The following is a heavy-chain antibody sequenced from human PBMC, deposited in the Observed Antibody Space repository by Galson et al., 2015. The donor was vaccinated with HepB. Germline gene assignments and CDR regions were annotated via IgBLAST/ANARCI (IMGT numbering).Heavy chain of an antibody. D-gene: IGHD3-22*01. CDR1: GVTFSNYA. CDR3: ARGSHVRVYYYDRSGTKPHDALDI. Sequence: SVKVSCKASGVTFSNYAITWVRQAPGQGLEWMGGISPIFATTNYAQKFQGRVTITADESTSTAYMELSSLRFEDTAVYYCARGSHVRVYYYDRSGTKPHDALDIWGQGTMVTVSS. J-gene: IGHJ3*02. CDR2: ISPIFATT. V-gene: IGHV1-69*13.